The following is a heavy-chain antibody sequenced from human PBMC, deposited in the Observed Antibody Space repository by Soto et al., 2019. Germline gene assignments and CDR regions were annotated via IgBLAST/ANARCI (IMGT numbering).Heavy chain of an antibody. J-gene: IGHJ4*02. D-gene: IGHD1-20*01. CDR1: GRSISNYY. CDR3: ARGTRALITSFFAY. CDR2: FHESGST. V-gene: IGHV4-59*03. Sequence: PSETLSLTCTVSGRSISNYYWSWIRQTPGRGLEWIGCFHESGSTYYNPSLRGRVIISLHTSKSQFSLSLRSATAPHTATYYCARGTRALITSFFAYWGQGIPVTVSS.